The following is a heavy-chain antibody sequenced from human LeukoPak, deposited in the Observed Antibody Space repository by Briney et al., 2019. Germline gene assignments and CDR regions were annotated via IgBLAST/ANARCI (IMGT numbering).Heavy chain of an antibody. J-gene: IGHJ4*02. CDR3: ARDAQTYYYDTSGYYFEY. D-gene: IGHD3-22*01. CDR1: GYSISNSYY. V-gene: IGHV4-38-2*02. Sequence: SETLSLTCAVSGYSISNSYYWGWIRQPPGKGLEWIGSIYHTGSTYYNPSPKSRVTISIDTSKNQFSLNLSSVTAADTAVYYCARDAQTYYYDTSGYYFEYWGQGTLVTVSS. CDR2: IYHTGST.